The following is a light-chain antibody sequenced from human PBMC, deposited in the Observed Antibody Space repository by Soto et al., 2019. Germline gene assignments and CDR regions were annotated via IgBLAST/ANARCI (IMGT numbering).Light chain of an antibody. CDR3: QQYNNWPPT. CDR2: GAS. J-gene: IGKJ1*01. V-gene: IGKV3-15*01. Sequence: EIVMTQSPATLSVSPGERATLSCRASQSVRINLAWYQQEPGQPPRLLIYGASTRATGIPARFSGSGSGTEFTLTISSLQSEDFAVYYCQQYNNWPPTFGQGTKV. CDR1: QSVRIN.